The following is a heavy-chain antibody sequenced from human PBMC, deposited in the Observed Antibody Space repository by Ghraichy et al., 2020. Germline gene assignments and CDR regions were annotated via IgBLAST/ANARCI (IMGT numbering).Heavy chain of an antibody. D-gene: IGHD2-21*02. Sequence: SETLSLTCTVSGGSISSSSYYWGWIRQPPGKGLEWIGSIYYSGSTYYNPSLKSRVTISVDTSKNQFSLKLTSVTAADTAVYYCARPWCGGDCYSFHHSYGYWGQGTLVTVSS. V-gene: IGHV4-39*01. CDR3: ARPWCGGDCYSFHHSYGY. CDR1: GGSISSSSYY. CDR2: IYYSGST. J-gene: IGHJ4*02.